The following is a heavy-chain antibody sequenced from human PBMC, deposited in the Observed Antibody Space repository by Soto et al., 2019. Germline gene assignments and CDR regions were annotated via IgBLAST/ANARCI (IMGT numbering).Heavy chain of an antibody. J-gene: IGHJ6*02. CDR3: ARGGGGSGSYSGYYYYGMDV. V-gene: IGHV3-30-3*01. CDR2: ISYDGSNK. Sequence: QVQLVESGGGVVQPGRSLRLSCAASGFTFSSYAMHWVCQAPGKGLEWVAVISYDGSNKYYADSVKGRFTISRDNSKNTLYLQMNSLRAEDTAVYYCARGGGGSGSYSGYYYYGMDVWGQGTTVTVSS. CDR1: GFTFSSYA. D-gene: IGHD3-10*01.